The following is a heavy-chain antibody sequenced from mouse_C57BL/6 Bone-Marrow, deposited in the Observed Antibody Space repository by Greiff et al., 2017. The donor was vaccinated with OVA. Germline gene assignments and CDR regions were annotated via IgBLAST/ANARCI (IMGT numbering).Heavy chain of an antibody. CDR3: ARSGSNYGFYYAMDY. CDR1: GYTFTNYW. J-gene: IGHJ4*01. Sequence: LVESGAELVRPGTSVKMSCKASGYTFTNYWIGWAKQRPGHGLEWIGDNYPGGGYTNYNEKFKGKATLTADKSSSTAYMQFSSLTSEDSAIYYCARSGSNYGFYYAMDYWGQGTSVTVSS. D-gene: IGHD2-5*01. CDR2: NYPGGGYT. V-gene: IGHV1-63*01.